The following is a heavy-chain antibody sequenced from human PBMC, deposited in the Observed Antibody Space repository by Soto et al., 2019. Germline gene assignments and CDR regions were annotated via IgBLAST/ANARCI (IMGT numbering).Heavy chain of an antibody. CDR2: IIPIFGTA. D-gene: IGHD2-15*01. CDR3: ARASLEVVVAAMKYNWFDP. Sequence: SVKVPCKASGGTFSSYAISWVRQAPGQGLEWMGGIIPIFGTANYAQKFQGRVTITADESTSTAYMELSSLRSEDTAVYYCARASLEVVVAAMKYNWFDPWGQGTLVTESS. J-gene: IGHJ5*02. V-gene: IGHV1-69*13. CDR1: GGTFSSYA.